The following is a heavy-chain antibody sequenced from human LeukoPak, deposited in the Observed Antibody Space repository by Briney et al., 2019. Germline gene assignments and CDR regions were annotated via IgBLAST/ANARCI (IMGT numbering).Heavy chain of an antibody. J-gene: IGHJ4*02. V-gene: IGHV1-18*01. Sequence: ASVKVSCKASGYAFSNYGISWVRQAPGQGLEWMGWISTYNGNTNYAQRLQGRVTMTTDTSTSTAYMELRSLRSDDTAVYFCASGTSYSGGWQYWGQGTLVTVSS. D-gene: IGHD6-19*01. CDR1: GYAFSNYG. CDR2: ISTYNGNT. CDR3: ASGTSYSGGWQY.